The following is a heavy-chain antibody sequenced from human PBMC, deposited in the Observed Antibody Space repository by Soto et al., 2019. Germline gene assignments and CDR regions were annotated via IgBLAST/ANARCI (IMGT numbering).Heavy chain of an antibody. J-gene: IGHJ3*02. CDR1: GGSISNYY. V-gene: IGHV4-59*01. Sequence: PSETLSLTCTVSGGSISNYYWSWIRQSPGKGLEWIGYIYYSGSTNYNPSLKSRVTISVDTSKNQFSLKLSSVTAADTAVYYCARVWGGAFDIWGQGTMVTVSS. CDR3: ARVWGGAFDI. CDR2: IYYSGST. D-gene: IGHD3-10*01.